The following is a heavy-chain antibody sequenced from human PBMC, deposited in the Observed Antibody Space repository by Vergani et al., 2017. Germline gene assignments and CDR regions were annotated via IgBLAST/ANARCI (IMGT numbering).Heavy chain of an antibody. CDR2: MYGNDDK. Sequence: QITLKESGPTLVKPTQTLTLTCTFSGFSLSTSGVGVGWIRQPPGKALEWLALMYGNDDKRYSPSLKSRLNITKDTSKNQVVLTMTNMDPVDTATYYCAHSSSSSWYYYYYYMDVWGKGTTVTVSS. V-gene: IGHV2-5*01. J-gene: IGHJ6*03. D-gene: IGHD6-13*01. CDR1: GFSLSTSGVG. CDR3: AHSSSSSWYYYYYYMDV.